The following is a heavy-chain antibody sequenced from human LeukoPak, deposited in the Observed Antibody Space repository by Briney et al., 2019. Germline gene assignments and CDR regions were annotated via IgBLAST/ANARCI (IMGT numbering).Heavy chain of an antibody. D-gene: IGHD2/OR15-2a*01. V-gene: IGHV4-61*02. J-gene: IGHJ4*02. CDR3: ARLIETIDY. CDR1: GGSISSGSYY. Sequence: PSETLSLTCTVSGGSISSGSYYWSWIRQPAGKGLKWIGRIYASGSTNYNPSLKSRVTISVDTSKNQFSLKLSSVTAADTAVYYCARLIETIDYWGQGTLVTVSS. CDR2: IYASGST.